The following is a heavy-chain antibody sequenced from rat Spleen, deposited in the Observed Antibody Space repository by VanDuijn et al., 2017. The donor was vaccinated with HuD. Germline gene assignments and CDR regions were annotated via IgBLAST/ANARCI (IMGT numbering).Heavy chain of an antibody. J-gene: IGHJ3*01. Sequence: EVQLVESGGDLVQPGRSLKLSCAASGFTFSNYHMAWVRQAPTKGLEWVASISTGGGDTYYRDSVKGRFTVSRENAKSTLYFLMDSLRSEDTATYYCVRQDTSGYSNWFAYWGQGALVTVSS. CDR3: VRQDTSGYSNWFAY. CDR1: GFTFSNYH. V-gene: IGHV5-25*01. D-gene: IGHD4-3*01. CDR2: ISTGGGDT.